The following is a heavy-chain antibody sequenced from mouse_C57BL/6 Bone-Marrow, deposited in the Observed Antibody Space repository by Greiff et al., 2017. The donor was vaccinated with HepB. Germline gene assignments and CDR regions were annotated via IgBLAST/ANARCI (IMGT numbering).Heavy chain of an antibody. D-gene: IGHD2-4*01. Sequence: QVQLQQSGAELARPGASVKLSCKASGYTFTSYGISWVKQRTGQGLEWIGDIYPRSGNTYYNEKFKGKATLTADKSSSTAYMELRSLTSEDSAVYFCATIYYDYEEGFADWGQGTLVTVSA. CDR1: GYTFTSYG. J-gene: IGHJ3*01. V-gene: IGHV1-81*01. CDR2: IYPRSGNT. CDR3: ATIYYDYEEGFAD.